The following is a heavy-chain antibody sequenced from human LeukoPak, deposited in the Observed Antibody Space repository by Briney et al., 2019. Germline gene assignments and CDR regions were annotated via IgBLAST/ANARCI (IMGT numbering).Heavy chain of an antibody. CDR1: GGTFSSYA. V-gene: IGHV1-69*13. Sequence: APVKVSCKASGGTFSSYAISWVRQAPGQGLEWMGGIIPIFGTANYAQKFQGRVTITADESTSTAYMELSSLRSEDTAVYYCARDRRCSSTSCYNWFDPWGQGTLVTVSS. CDR2: IIPIFGTA. D-gene: IGHD2-2*01. J-gene: IGHJ5*02. CDR3: ARDRRCSSTSCYNWFDP.